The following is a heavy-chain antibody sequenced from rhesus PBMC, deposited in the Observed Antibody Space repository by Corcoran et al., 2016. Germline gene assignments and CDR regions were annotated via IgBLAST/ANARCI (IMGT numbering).Heavy chain of an antibody. D-gene: IGHD6-25*01. V-gene: IGHV4-165*02. CDR3: ARKRVGGSWENYFDY. Sequence: QVQLQESGPGLVKPSETLSHPAAVPGGCTRGYDGNRIALSPRQRREWSGYHGGIRRRTYDNASLKSRVTLSTDTSKNQFALKLSSVTAADTAVYYCARKRVGGSWENYFDYWGQGVLVTVSS. CDR1: GGCTRGYD. J-gene: IGHJ4*01. CDR2: HGGIRRRT.